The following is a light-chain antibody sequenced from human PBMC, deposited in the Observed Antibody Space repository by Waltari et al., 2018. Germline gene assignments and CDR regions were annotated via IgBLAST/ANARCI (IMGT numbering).Light chain of an antibody. CDR3: QQSYSTPQSA. V-gene: IGKV1-39*01. J-gene: IGKJ5*01. CDR1: QSINKY. Sequence: DIQMTQSPSSLPASVGDRVTITCRASQSINKYLNWYQHKPGKAPKLLIYGASSLYSGVPSRFSGSGSVTDFTLTINTLQVEDFATYYCQQSYSTPQSAFGQGTRLEIK. CDR2: GAS.